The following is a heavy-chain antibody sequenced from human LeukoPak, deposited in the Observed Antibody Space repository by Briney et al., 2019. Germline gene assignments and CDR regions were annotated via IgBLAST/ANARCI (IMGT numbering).Heavy chain of an antibody. CDR3: ATTRIAARRVPVYYYYMDV. V-gene: IGHV4-4*07. J-gene: IGHJ6*03. CDR2: IYTSGST. D-gene: IGHD6-6*01. Sequence: SETLSLTCTVSGVSISSYYWSWIRQPAGKGLEWIGRIYTSGSTNYNPSLKSRVTMSVDTSTNQFSLKLSSVTAADTAVYYCATTRIAARRVPVYYYYMDVWGKGTTVTVSS. CDR1: GVSISSYY.